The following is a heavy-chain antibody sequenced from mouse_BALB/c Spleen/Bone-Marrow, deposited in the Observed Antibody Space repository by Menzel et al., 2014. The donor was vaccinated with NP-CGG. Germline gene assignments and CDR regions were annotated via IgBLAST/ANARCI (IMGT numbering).Heavy chain of an antibody. J-gene: IGHJ3*01. Sequence: VQLKHSGPGLVKPSQSLSLTCSVAGYSITSGYYWNWIRQFPGNKLEWMGYISYDGNNNYSPSLKNRISITRDTSKNQFFLKLNSVTIEDTATYYCARELTGPRFAYWGQGTLVTVS. D-gene: IGHD4-1*01. V-gene: IGHV3-6*02. CDR1: GYSITSGYY. CDR2: ISYDGNN. CDR3: ARELTGPRFAY.